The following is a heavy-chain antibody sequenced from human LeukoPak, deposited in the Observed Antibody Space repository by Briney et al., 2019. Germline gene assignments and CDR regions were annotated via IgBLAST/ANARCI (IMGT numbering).Heavy chain of an antibody. Sequence: EASVKVSCKASGYTFTGYYMHWVRQAPGQGLEWMGWINPNSGGTNYAQKFQGRVTTTRDTSISTAYMELSRLTSDDTAIYYCARKDCFDYWGQGTLVTVSS. CDR2: INPNSGGT. CDR3: ARKDCFDY. CDR1: GYTFTGYY. V-gene: IGHV1-2*02. J-gene: IGHJ4*02.